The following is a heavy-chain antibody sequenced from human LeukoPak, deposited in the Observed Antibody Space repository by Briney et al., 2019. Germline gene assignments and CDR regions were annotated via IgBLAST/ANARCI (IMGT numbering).Heavy chain of an antibody. CDR2: IYYSGST. CDR1: SGSISSYY. D-gene: IGHD6-19*01. CDR3: ATAIAVAGNFDY. Sequence: PSETLSLTCTVSSGSISSYYWSWIRQPPGKGLEWIGYIYYSGSTNYNPSLKSRVTISVDTSKNQFSLKLSSVTAADTAVYYCATAIAVAGNFDYWGQGTLSPSPQ. J-gene: IGHJ4*02. V-gene: IGHV4-59*01.